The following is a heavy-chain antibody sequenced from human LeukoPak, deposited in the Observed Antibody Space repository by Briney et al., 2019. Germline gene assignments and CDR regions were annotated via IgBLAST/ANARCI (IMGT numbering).Heavy chain of an antibody. Sequence: SVKVSCKASGDTFSSYAISWVRQAPGQGLEWMGGIIPIFGTANYAQKFQGRVTITADESTSTAYMELSSLRSQDTAVYYCARCGTAHYYYYMDVWGKGTTVTISS. CDR2: IIPIFGTA. D-gene: IGHD1-1*01. V-gene: IGHV1-69*13. CDR3: ARCGTAHYYYYMDV. CDR1: GDTFSSYA. J-gene: IGHJ6*03.